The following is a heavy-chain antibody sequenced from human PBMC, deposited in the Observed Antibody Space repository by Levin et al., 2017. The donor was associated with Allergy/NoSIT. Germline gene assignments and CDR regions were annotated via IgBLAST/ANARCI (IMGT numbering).Heavy chain of an antibody. CDR2: ISGSGGAV. Sequence: GSLRLSCAASGFTFSDYYMSWIRQAPGKGLEWVSYISGSGGAVDYADSVKGRFTISRDYAKNSLFLQMNSLRAEDTAVYFCARDDRDGYYSEFWGQGTLVTVSS. J-gene: IGHJ4*02. CDR1: GFTFSDYY. D-gene: IGHD3-22*01. V-gene: IGHV3-11*01. CDR3: ARDDRDGYYSEF.